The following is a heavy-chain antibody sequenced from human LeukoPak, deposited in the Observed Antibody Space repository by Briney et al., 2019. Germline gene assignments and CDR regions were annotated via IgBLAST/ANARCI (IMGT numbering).Heavy chain of an antibody. CDR1: GGTFSSYA. V-gene: IGHV1-69*04. J-gene: IGHJ6*02. Sequence: GSSVKVSCKASGGTFSSYAISWVRQAPGQGLEWMGRIIPILGIANYAQKFQGRVTITADKSTSTAYMELSSLRSEDTAVYYCAASRITMIVVVINHYYYYGMDVWGQGTTVTVSS. D-gene: IGHD3-22*01. CDR2: IIPILGIA. CDR3: AASRITMIVVVINHYYYYGMDV.